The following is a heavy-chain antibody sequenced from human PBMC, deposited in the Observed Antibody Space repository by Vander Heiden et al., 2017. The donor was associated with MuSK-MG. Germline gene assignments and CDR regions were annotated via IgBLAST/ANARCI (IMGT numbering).Heavy chain of an antibody. CDR1: GGSISSSSYY. D-gene: IGHD3-10*01. V-gene: IGHV4-39*01. Sequence: QLQLQESGPGLVKPSETLSLTCTVSGGSISSSSYYWGWIRQPPGKGLEWIGSIYYSGSTYYNPSLKSRVTISVDTSKNQFSLKLSSVTAADTAVYYCARLANYGSGSYYHYYYYYYMDVWGKGTTVTVSS. J-gene: IGHJ6*03. CDR2: IYYSGST. CDR3: ARLANYGSGSYYHYYYYYYMDV.